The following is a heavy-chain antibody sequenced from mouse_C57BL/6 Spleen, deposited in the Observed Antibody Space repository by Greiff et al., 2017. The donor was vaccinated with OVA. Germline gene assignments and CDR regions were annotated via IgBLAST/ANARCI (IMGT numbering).Heavy chain of an antibody. V-gene: IGHV1-64*01. D-gene: IGHD2-2*01. J-gene: IGHJ4*01. Sequence: QVQLQQPGAELVKPGASVKLSCKASGYTFTSYWMHWVKQRPGQGLEWIGMIHPNSGSTNYNEKFKSKATLTVDKASSTAYMQLSSLTSEDSAVYYCARPDYGYDAYAMDYWGQGTSVTVSS. CDR2: IHPNSGST. CDR3: ARPDYGYDAYAMDY. CDR1: GYTFTSYW.